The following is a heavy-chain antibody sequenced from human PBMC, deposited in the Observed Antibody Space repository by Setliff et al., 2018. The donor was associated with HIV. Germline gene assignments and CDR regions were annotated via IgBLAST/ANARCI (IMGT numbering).Heavy chain of an antibody. CDR1: GYTFTTYD. Sequence: GASVKVSCKASGYTFTTYDINWVRQATGQGLEWMGWMNPNSGNTGYAERFQGRVTMTRDTSISTVYMELTSLRSEDMAVYYCARVLKGYSSSYEAFDIWGQGTKVTVSS. D-gene: IGHD6-13*01. J-gene: IGHJ3*02. V-gene: IGHV1-8*02. CDR2: MNPNSGNT. CDR3: ARVLKGYSSSYEAFDI.